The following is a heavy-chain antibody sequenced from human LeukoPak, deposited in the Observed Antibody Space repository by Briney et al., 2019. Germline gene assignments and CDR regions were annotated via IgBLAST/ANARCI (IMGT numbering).Heavy chain of an antibody. J-gene: IGHJ4*02. V-gene: IGHV3-7*01. Sequence: GGSLRLSCEASGFSMSVYWMSWVRQAPGKGLEWVGNIKQDGSERNYVDSVKGRFTIPRDNAKKSLYLQMNSLRAEDTAVYYCARDWGAYYHFFDYWGQGTLVTVSS. CDR3: ARDWGAYYHFFDY. D-gene: IGHD3-22*01. CDR2: IKQDGSER. CDR1: GFSMSVYW.